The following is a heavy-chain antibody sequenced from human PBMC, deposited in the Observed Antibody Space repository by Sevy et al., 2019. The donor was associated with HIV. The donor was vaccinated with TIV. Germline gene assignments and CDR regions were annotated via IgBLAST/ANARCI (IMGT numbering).Heavy chain of an antibody. Sequence: GGSLRLSCAASGSTFNNAWMSWVRQAPGKGREWVSYINSRSSTIHYADSVKGRFTIFRDNAQNSLYLQMNSLRGEDTAVYYCARGPSFLVVSDAPVDYWGQGTLVTVSS. J-gene: IGHJ4*02. D-gene: IGHD2-8*02. V-gene: IGHV3-48*01. CDR2: INSRSSTI. CDR3: ARGPSFLVVSDAPVDY. CDR1: GSTFNNAW.